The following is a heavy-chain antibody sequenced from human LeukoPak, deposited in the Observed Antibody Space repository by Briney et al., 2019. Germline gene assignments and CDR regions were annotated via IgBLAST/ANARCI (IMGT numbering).Heavy chain of an antibody. CDR1: GFTFDDYA. J-gene: IGHJ4*02. CDR3: ARGRGFSGSLDY. Sequence: PGRSLRLSCAASGFTFDDYAMHWVRQAPGKGLEWVSGISWNSGSIGYADSVKGRFTISRDNSKNTLYLQMNSLRAEDTAVYYCARGRGFSGSLDYWGQGTLVTVSS. D-gene: IGHD1-26*01. CDR2: ISWNSGSI. V-gene: IGHV3-9*01.